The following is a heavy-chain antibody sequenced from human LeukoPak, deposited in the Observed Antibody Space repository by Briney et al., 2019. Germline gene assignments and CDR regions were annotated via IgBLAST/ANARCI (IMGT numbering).Heavy chain of an antibody. CDR1: GFTFSSYG. CDR2: IRYDGSNK. J-gene: IGHJ4*02. D-gene: IGHD3-3*01. CDR3: AKTSSHYDFWSGLFDY. V-gene: IGHV3-30*02. Sequence: GGSLRLSCAASGFTFSSYGMHWVRRAPGKGLEWVAFIRYDGSNKYYADSVKGRFTISRDNSKNTLYLQTNSLRAEDTAVYYCAKTSSHYDFWSGLFDYWGQGTLVTVSS.